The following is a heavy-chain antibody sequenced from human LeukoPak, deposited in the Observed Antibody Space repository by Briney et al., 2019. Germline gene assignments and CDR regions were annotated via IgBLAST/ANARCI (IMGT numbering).Heavy chain of an antibody. D-gene: IGHD3-10*01. V-gene: IGHV4-59*01. CDR1: GGSINTYY. J-gene: IGHJ4*02. Sequence: PSETLSLTCSVSGGSINTYYWSWIRQPPGKGLEWIGYIYYSGSTNYNPSLKSRVTISVDTSKNQFSLKLSSVTAADTAVYYCARVGAYLDYWGQGTLVTVSS. CDR2: IYYSGST. CDR3: ARVGAYLDY.